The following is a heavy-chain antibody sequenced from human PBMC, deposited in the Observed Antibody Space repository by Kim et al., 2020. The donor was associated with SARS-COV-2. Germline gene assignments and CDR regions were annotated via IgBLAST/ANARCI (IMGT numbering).Heavy chain of an antibody. CDR3: ARDEYYYDSSGLYYYGMDV. V-gene: IGHV1-18*04. CDR1: GYTFTSYG. Sequence: ASVKVSCKASGYTFTSYGISWVRQAPGQGLEWMGWISAYNGNTNYAQKLQGRVTMTTDTSTSTAYMELRSLRSDDTAVYYCARDEYYYDSSGLYYYGMDVWGQGTTVTVSS. J-gene: IGHJ6*02. D-gene: IGHD3-22*01. CDR2: ISAYNGNT.